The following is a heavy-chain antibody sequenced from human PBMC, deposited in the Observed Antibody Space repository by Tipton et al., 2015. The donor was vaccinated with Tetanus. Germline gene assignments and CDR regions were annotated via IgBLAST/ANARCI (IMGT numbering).Heavy chain of an antibody. J-gene: IGHJ4*02. CDR3: ARAHCTDGVCNFDF. D-gene: IGHD2-8*01. CDR2: ICPGDSDT. CDR1: GYIFNNYW. Sequence: QLVQSGGEVKKPGESLKISCKGSGYIFNNYWIGWVRQKPGKGLEWMGIICPGDSDTRYSPSFQGQVTISVDKSIDTAYLQWSSLKASDTSMFYCARAHCTDGVCNFDFWGQGALATVAS. V-gene: IGHV5-51*01.